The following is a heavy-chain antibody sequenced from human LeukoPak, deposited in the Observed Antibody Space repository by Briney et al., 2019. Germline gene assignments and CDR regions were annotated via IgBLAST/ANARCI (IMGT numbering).Heavy chain of an antibody. J-gene: IGHJ5*02. V-gene: IGHV4-30-4*01. CDR3: ARVTKPLVVVTA. Sequence: PSETLSLTCTVSGGSISSDYYYCSWIRQPPGKGLEWIGYVFYSGSTYYHPTLKSRVSISVDRSKTQFSLNLRSVTAADAAVYYCARVTKPLVVVTAWGQGTLVTVSS. CDR2: VFYSGST. CDR1: GGSISSDYYY. D-gene: IGHD2-21*02.